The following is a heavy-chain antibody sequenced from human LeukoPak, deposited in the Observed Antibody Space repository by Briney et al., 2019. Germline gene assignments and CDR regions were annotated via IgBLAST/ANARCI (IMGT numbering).Heavy chain of an antibody. Sequence: GGSLGLSCAASGFTFSSYAMHWVRQAPGKGLEWVAVISYDGSNKYYADSVKGRFTISSDNSKNTLYLQMNSLRAEDTAVYYCARTDCSGGSCYSEGGYYFDYWGQGTLVTVSS. J-gene: IGHJ4*02. CDR3: ARTDCSGGSCYSEGGYYFDY. D-gene: IGHD2-15*01. CDR2: ISYDGSNK. V-gene: IGHV3-30*04. CDR1: GFTFSSYA.